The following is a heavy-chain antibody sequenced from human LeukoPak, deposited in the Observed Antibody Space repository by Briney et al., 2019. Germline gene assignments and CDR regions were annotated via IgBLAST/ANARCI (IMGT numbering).Heavy chain of an antibody. CDR1: GFTFSSSS. J-gene: IGHJ2*01. D-gene: IGHD2/OR15-2a*01. CDR3: ARAPSGENYFPWYFDL. Sequence: PGGSLRLYCTACGFTFSSSSVNWVRQDPGKGLEWVSSITRSSTYIYYTDSMKGRFTISRDNAKTTLYLQMNSLRADDTAVYYCARAPSGENYFPWYFDLWGRGTLVTVSS. CDR2: ITRSSTYI. V-gene: IGHV3-21*01.